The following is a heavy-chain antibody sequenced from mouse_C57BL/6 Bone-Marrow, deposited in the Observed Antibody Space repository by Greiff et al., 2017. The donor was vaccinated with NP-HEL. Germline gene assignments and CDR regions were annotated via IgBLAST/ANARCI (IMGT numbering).Heavy chain of an antibody. CDR1: GYTFTSYW. D-gene: IGHD1-1*01. V-gene: IGHV1-64*01. CDR2: IHPNSGST. CDR3: AREGTTVVAEGWYFDV. J-gene: IGHJ1*03. Sequence: VQLQQPGAELVKPGASVKLSCKASGYTFTSYWMHWVKQRPGQGLEWIGMIHPNSGSTNYNEKFKSKATLTVDKSSSTAYMQLSSLTSEDSAVYYWAREGTTVVAEGWYFDVWGTGTTVTVSS.